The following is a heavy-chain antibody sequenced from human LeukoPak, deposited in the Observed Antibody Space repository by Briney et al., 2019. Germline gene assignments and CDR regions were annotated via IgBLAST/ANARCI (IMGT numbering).Heavy chain of an antibody. CDR1: GFTFRSYT. J-gene: IGHJ4*02. D-gene: IGHD5-18*01. V-gene: IGHV3-30-3*01. CDR2: ISYAGSNK. CDR3: AKAASRHTAMVPFDY. Sequence: GGSLRLSCAASGFTFRSYTMHWVRQAPGKGLEWVAVISYAGSNKYYADSVKGRFTISRDNSKNTLYLQMNSLRAEDTAVYYCAKAASRHTAMVPFDYWGQGTLVTVSS.